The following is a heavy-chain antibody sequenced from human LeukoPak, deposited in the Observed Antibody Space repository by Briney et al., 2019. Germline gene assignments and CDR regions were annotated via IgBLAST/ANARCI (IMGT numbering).Heavy chain of an antibody. D-gene: IGHD3-10*01. CDR1: GYTFTGYY. CDR2: INPNSGGT. J-gene: IGHJ6*03. V-gene: IGHV1-2*02. CDR3: ATRYMVRGDWYYMDV. Sequence: ASVKVSCKASGYTFTGYYMHWVRQAPGQGLEWMGWINPNSGGTNYAQKFQGRVTMTRDTSISTAYMELSRLRSDDTAVYYCATRYMVRGDWYYMDVWGKGTTVTISS.